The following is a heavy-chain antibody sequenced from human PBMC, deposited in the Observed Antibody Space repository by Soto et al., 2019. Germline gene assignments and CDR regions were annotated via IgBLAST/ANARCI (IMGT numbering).Heavy chain of an antibody. Sequence: TSETLSLTCTVSGGSISSYYWSWIRQPPGKGLEWIGYIYYSGSTNYNPSLKSRVTISVDTSKNQFSLKLSSVTAADTAVYYCATNGAVAGTPFDYWGQGTLVTVS. CDR3: ATNGAVAGTPFDY. J-gene: IGHJ4*02. V-gene: IGHV4-59*01. D-gene: IGHD6-19*01. CDR2: IYYSGST. CDR1: GGSISSYY.